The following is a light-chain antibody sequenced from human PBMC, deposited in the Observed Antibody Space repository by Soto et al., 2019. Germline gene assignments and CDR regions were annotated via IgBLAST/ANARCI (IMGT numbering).Light chain of an antibody. V-gene: IGKV1-9*01. CDR3: QQLHSYPPYT. J-gene: IGKJ2*01. CDR2: AAS. CDR1: QGISSY. Sequence: IQLTQSPSSLSASVGDRVTITCRASQGISSYLAWYRQKPGKAPQLLIYAASTLHSGVPSRFSGSGSGTDFTLTISSLQPEDFATYYCQQLHSYPPYTFGQGTKLEIK.